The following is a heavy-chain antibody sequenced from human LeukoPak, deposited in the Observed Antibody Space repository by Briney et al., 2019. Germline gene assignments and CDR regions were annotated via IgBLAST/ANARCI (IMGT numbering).Heavy chain of an antibody. Sequence: PGGSLRLSCAASGFTFSSYWMTWVRQAPGKGLEWVANIKQDGSGKYYVDSVKGRFTISRDNSKNTLYLQMNSLRAEDTAVYYCAKDFHYDFWSGYSPLGYWGQGTLVTVSS. J-gene: IGHJ4*02. CDR2: IKQDGSGK. D-gene: IGHD3-3*01. CDR1: GFTFSSYW. CDR3: AKDFHYDFWSGYSPLGY. V-gene: IGHV3-7*05.